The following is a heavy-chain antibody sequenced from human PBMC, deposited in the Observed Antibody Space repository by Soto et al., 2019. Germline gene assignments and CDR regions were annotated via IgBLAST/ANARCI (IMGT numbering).Heavy chain of an antibody. Sequence: QLQLQESGPGLVKPSETLSLTCTVSGGSISSSSYYWGWIRQPPGKGLEWIGSIYYSGSTYYNPSLKRRVTISVDTSKNQFSLKLSSVTAADTAVYYCARGNEYSSSYDAFDIWGQGTMVTVSS. CDR3: ARGNEYSSSYDAFDI. J-gene: IGHJ3*02. D-gene: IGHD6-6*01. CDR1: GGSISSSSYY. CDR2: IYYSGST. V-gene: IGHV4-39*01.